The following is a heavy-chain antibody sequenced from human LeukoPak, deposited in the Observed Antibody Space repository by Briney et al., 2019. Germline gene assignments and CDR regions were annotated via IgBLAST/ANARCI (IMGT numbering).Heavy chain of an antibody. CDR1: GFTVSSNY. V-gene: IGHV3-53*01. CDR3: VRGDYGDYTLFDY. J-gene: IGHJ4*02. D-gene: IGHD4-17*01. Sequence: GGSLRLSCAASGFTVSSNYMSWVRQAPGKGLEWVSIIYSGGSTYYADSVKGRFTISRDNSKNTLYLQMNSLRAEDTAVYYCVRGDYGDYTLFDYWGQGTLVTVSS. CDR2: IYSGGST.